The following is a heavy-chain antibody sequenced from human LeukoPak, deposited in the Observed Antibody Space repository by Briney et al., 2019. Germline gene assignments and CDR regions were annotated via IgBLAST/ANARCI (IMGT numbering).Heavy chain of an antibody. J-gene: IGHJ4*02. Sequence: ASVKVSCKASGYTFTSYGISWVRQAPGQGLEWMGWISAYNGNTNYAQKLQGRVTMTTDTSTSTAYMELRSLRSDDTAVYYCARDLSIEEFGELVEYWGQGTLVTVSS. D-gene: IGHD3-10*01. CDR3: ARDLSIEEFGELVEY. CDR1: GYTFTSYG. V-gene: IGHV1-18*01. CDR2: ISAYNGNT.